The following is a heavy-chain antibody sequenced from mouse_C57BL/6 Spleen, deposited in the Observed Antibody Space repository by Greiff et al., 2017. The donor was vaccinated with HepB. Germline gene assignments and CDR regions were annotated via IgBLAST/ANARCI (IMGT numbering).Heavy chain of an antibody. CDR3: ARSYYDYARSMDY. V-gene: IGHV1-19*01. CDR2: INPYNGGT. Sequence: VQLQQSGPVLVKPGASVKMSCKASGYTFTDYYMNWVKQSHGKSLEWIGVINPYNGGTSYNQKFKGKATLTVDKSSSTAYMELNSLTSEDSAVYYCARSYYDYARSMDYWGQGTSVTVSS. CDR1: GYTFTDYY. J-gene: IGHJ4*01. D-gene: IGHD2-4*01.